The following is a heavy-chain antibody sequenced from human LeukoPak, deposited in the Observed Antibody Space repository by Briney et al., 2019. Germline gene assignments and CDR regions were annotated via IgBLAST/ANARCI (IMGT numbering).Heavy chain of an antibody. CDR3: ARSSYYDSSGYYSDY. J-gene: IGHJ4*02. Sequence: GASVKVSCKASGGTFISYAISWVRQAPGQGREWMGRIIPIFGTANYAQKFQGRVTITTDESTSTAYMELSSLRSEDTAVYYCARSSYYDSSGYYSDYWGQGTLVTVSS. D-gene: IGHD3-22*01. CDR2: IIPIFGTA. CDR1: GGTFISYA. V-gene: IGHV1-69*05.